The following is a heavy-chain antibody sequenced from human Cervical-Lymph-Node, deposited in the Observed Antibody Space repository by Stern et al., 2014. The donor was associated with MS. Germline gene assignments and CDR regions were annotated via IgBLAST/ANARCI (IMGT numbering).Heavy chain of an antibody. CDR2: IYNSGST. CDR3: ARDDAVGATRYHYAMDV. J-gene: IGHJ6*02. CDR1: GGPIGSGTYY. V-gene: IGHV4-61*02. Sequence: QVQLQESGPGLVKPSQTLALTCTVSGGPIGSGTYYWSWIRQPAGKGLEWIGRIYNSGSTSYNPSLKSRVTMSLDPSKNPFSLKLGSVTAADTAVFYCARDDAVGATRYHYAMDVWGQGTTVTVSS. D-gene: IGHD1-26*01.